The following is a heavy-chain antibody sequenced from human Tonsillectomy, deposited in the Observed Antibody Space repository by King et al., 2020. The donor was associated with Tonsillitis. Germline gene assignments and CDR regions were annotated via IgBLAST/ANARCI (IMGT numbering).Heavy chain of an antibody. Sequence: VQLVESGGGLVQPGGSLRLSCAASGFTFSYYWMHWVRQAPGEGLVWVSRINSDGSTTGYADSVKGRFTISRDIAKNTLYLQINSLRAEDTAVYYCAAGAYCGGDCYSSDYWGQGTLVTVSS. CDR3: AAGAYCGGDCYSSDY. CDR2: INSDGSTT. CDR1: GFTFSYYW. J-gene: IGHJ4*02. D-gene: IGHD2-21*02. V-gene: IGHV3-74*01.